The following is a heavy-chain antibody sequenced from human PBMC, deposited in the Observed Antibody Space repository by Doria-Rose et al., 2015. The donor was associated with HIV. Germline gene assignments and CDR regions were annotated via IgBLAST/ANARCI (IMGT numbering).Heavy chain of an antibody. CDR3: ARIKSSRWYHKYYFDF. J-gene: IGHJ4*02. Sequence: QITLKESGPVLEKPTETLTLTCTVSGVSLSSPGMGVSWIRQPPGKALEWLANIFSDDERSYKTSLKSRLTISSGTSKSQVVLTMTDMDPVDTATYYCARIKSSRWYHKYYFDFWGQGTLVIVSA. CDR2: IFSDDER. D-gene: IGHD6-13*01. CDR1: GVSLSSPGMG. V-gene: IGHV2-26*01.